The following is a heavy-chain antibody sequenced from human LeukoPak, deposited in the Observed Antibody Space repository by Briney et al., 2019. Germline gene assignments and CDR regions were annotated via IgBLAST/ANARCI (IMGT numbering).Heavy chain of an antibody. Sequence: GASVKVSCKASGYTFTSYAMHWARQAPGQRLEWMGWINAGNGNTKYSQKFQGRVTITRDTSASTAYMELSSLRSEDTAVYYCARGALYSSGSPTDYWGQGTLVTVSS. V-gene: IGHV1-3*01. CDR2: INAGNGNT. CDR3: ARGALYSSGSPTDY. J-gene: IGHJ4*02. CDR1: GYTFTSYA. D-gene: IGHD6-19*01.